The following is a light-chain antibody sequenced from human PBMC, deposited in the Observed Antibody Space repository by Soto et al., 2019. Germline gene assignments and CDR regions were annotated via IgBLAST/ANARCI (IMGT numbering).Light chain of an antibody. CDR1: QSISIW. V-gene: IGKV1-5*03. J-gene: IGKJ1*01. CDR3: QQYNSYWT. Sequence: DIQMTQSPSTLSASVGDRVTITCRASQSISIWLAWYQQKPGKAPKLLIYKASSLESGVPSRFSGSGSGTEFTLTISSLQPDDFAIYYCQQYNSYWTFGQGTKVEIK. CDR2: KAS.